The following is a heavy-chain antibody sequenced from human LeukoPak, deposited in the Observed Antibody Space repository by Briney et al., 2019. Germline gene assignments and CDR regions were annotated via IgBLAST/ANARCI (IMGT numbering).Heavy chain of an antibody. CDR2: IYYSGST. J-gene: IGHJ4*02. V-gene: IGHV4-59*01. Sequence: SETLSLTCTVSGGSISSYYWSWIRQPPGKGLEWIGYIYYSGSTNYNPSLKSRVTISVDTSKNQFSLKLSSVTAADTAMYYCAGVSGYDWESFYDYWGQGSLVTVSS. D-gene: IGHD5-12*01. CDR3: AGVSGYDWESFYDY. CDR1: GGSISSYY.